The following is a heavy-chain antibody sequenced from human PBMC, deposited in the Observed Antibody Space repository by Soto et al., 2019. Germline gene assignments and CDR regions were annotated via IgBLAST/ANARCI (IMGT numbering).Heavy chain of an antibody. CDR2: ISARGGSS. J-gene: IGHJ4*02. CDR1: GFSFSSYA. D-gene: IGHD5-12*01. CDR3: AKGSIEYSVSVDN. Sequence: EVQLLESGGGLVQPGGSLRLSCAASGFSFSSYAMVWVRQAPGKGLVWVSVISARGGSSYFADSVEGRFTMSRDNSKKVLSLEMTSLRAEDTAIYFCAKGSIEYSVSVDNWGQGTLVLVSS. V-gene: IGHV3-23*01.